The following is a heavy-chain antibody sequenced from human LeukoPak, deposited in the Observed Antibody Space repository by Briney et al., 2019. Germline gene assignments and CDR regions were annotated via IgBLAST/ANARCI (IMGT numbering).Heavy chain of an antibody. J-gene: IGHJ5*02. D-gene: IGHD3-16*02. V-gene: IGHV3-21*01. CDR1: GFTFSSYS. Sequence: GGSLRLSCAASGFTFSSYSMNRVRQAPGKGLEWVSSISSSSSYIYYADSVKGRFTISRDNAKNSLYLQMNSLRAEDTAVYYCARGFAFGGVIAGFNWFDPWGQGTLVTVSS. CDR3: ARGFAFGGVIAGFNWFDP. CDR2: ISSSSSYI.